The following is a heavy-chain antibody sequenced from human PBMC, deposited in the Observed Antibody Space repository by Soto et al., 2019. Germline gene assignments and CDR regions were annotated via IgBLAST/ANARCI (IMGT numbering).Heavy chain of an antibody. V-gene: IGHV3-74*01. J-gene: IGHJ4*02. CDR2: IYFDGITT. CDR1: GFTLNTHW. D-gene: IGHD1-26*01. CDR3: ARGVAMGVDY. Sequence: PGGSLRLSCTASGFTLNTHWMHWVRQAPGQGLVWVSRIYFDGITTNYADSVKGRLTVSRDNAKNTVYLHVNTLRDEDTDVYYCARGVAMGVDYWGQGTLVTVSS.